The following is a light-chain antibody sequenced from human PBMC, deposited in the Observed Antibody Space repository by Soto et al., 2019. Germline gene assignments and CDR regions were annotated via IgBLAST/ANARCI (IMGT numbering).Light chain of an antibody. CDR2: GAS. Sequence: EIVMTQSPATLSVSPGERATLSCRASQSVSSNLAWYQQKPGQAPRLLIYGASTRATGIPARFSGSGSGTEFTLTISSLQSEDFAVYYCQPYHNWPLTFGGGTKVEIK. J-gene: IGKJ4*01. CDR3: QPYHNWPLT. V-gene: IGKV3-15*01. CDR1: QSVSSN.